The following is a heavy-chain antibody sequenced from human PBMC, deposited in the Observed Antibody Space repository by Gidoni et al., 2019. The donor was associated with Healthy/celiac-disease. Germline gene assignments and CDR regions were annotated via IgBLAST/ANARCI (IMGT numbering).Heavy chain of an antibody. CDR1: GFTFDDYA. CDR2: ISGDGGST. Sequence: EVQLVASGGGVVQPGGSLSLSCAASGFTFDDYAMHWVRQAPGKGLEWVSLISGDGGSTYYADSVKGRFTISRDNSKNSLYLQMNSLRTEDTALYYCAKECGYDFWSGYYTLLDYWGQGTLVTVSS. J-gene: IGHJ4*02. CDR3: AKECGYDFWSGYYTLLDY. V-gene: IGHV3-43*02. D-gene: IGHD3-3*01.